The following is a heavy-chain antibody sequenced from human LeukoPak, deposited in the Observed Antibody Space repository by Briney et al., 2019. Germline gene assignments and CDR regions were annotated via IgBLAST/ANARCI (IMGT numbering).Heavy chain of an antibody. CDR2: IYPGDSDT. V-gene: IGHV5-51*01. J-gene: IGHJ5*02. Sequence: GESLKISCKGSGYRFTSYWIGWVRPMPGKGLEWMGIIYPGDSDTRYSPSFQGQVTISADKSISTAYLQWSSLKASDTAMYYCARRLLGYSYGYDGISWFDPWGQGTLVTVSS. D-gene: IGHD5-18*01. CDR1: GYRFTSYW. CDR3: ARRLLGYSYGYDGISWFDP.